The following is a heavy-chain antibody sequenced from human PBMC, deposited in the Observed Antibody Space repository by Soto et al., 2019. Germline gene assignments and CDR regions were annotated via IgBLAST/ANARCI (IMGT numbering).Heavy chain of an antibody. D-gene: IGHD6-19*01. CDR1: GYPFTSYG. CDR3: TRDGGLAVAGKFDY. Sequence: ASVKVSCKASGYPFTSYGIGWVRQAPGQGLEWMGWISPYNGNTYYAQKLQGRVTMTTDTSTTTVYMELRSLRSDDTAVYYCTRDGGLAVAGKFDYWGQGTLVTVAS. J-gene: IGHJ4*02. CDR2: ISPYNGNT. V-gene: IGHV1-18*01.